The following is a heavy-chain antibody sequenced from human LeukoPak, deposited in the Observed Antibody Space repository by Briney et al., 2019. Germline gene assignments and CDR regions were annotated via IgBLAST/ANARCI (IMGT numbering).Heavy chain of an antibody. V-gene: IGHV3-48*03. CDR1: GFTFSSYE. CDR2: ISSRGTTI. CDR3: ARVRSGLHMDV. J-gene: IGHJ6*02. D-gene: IGHD2-15*01. Sequence: GGSLRLSCAVSGFTFSSYEMNWVSQSPAKGLELVSYISSRGTTIYYVDSVKGRFTISRDNAKNSLYLQMNSLRAEDTALYYCARVRSGLHMDVWGQGTTVTVSS.